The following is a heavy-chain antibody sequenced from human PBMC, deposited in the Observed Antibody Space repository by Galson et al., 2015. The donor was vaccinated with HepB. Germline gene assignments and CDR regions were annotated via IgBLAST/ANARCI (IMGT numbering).Heavy chain of an antibody. CDR1: GFTFSSYA. Sequence: SLRLSCAASGFTFSSYAMSWVRQAPGKGLEWVSAISGSGGSTYYADSVKGRFTISRDNSKNTLYLQINSLRAEDTAVYYCVPTYYGDGYYFDYWGQGTLVTVSS. CDR2: ISGSGGST. J-gene: IGHJ4*02. D-gene: IGHD4-17*01. V-gene: IGHV3-23*01. CDR3: VPTYYGDGYYFDY.